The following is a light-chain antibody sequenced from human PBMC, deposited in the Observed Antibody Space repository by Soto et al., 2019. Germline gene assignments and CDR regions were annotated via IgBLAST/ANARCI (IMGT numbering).Light chain of an antibody. CDR3: SSYTSSSIPV. Sequence: QSVLTQPASVSGSPGQSITISCTGTSSDVGNYNYVSWYQQHPGKAPKLMIYEVSNRPSGVSNRFSGAKSDNTASLTISGLNADDEADYYCSSYTSSSIPVFGTGTKLTVL. J-gene: IGLJ1*01. CDR2: EVS. V-gene: IGLV2-14*01. CDR1: SSDVGNYNY.